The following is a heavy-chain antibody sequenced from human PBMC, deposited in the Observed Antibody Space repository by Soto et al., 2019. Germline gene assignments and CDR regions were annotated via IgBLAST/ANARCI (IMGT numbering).Heavy chain of an antibody. J-gene: IGHJ4*02. CDR3: ARSVAPYYFDC. V-gene: IGHV1-18*01. CDR1: GYTFTRNG. Sequence: GASVKVSCKASGYTFTRNGISWVRQAPGQGLEWMGWISAYNGNTNYAQKFQGRVAITRDTSASTAYMELSSLRSEDTAAYYCARSVAPYYFDCWGQGTLVTVSS. CDR2: ISAYNGNT. D-gene: IGHD2-15*01.